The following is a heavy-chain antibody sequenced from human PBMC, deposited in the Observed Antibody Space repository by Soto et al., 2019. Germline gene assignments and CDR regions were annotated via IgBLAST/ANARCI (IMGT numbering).Heavy chain of an antibody. CDR1: GFTFSTYA. CDR3: ARDRSYSNYYYYYYAMDV. CDR2: ISGSGNST. V-gene: IGHV3-23*01. D-gene: IGHD4-4*01. Sequence: EVQLLESGGGLVQPGGSLRLSCAASGFTFSTYAMSWVRQAPGKGLEWASVISGSGNSTYYADSVKGRFTISRDNSKNTLYLQMNSPRAEDTAVYYCARDRSYSNYYYYYYAMDVWGQGPTVTVSS. J-gene: IGHJ6*02.